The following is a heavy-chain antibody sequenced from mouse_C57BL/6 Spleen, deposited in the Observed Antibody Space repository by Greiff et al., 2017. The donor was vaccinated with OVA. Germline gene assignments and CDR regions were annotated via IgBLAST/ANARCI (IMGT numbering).Heavy chain of an antibody. CDR2: IRNKANGYTT. V-gene: IGHV7-3*01. CDR1: GFTFTDYY. CDR3: ARSTMVLYYCDY. Sequence: EVKVVESGGGLVQPGGSLSLSCAASGFTFTDYYMSWVRQPPGKALEWLGFIRNKANGYTTEYSASVKGRFTISRDNSQSILYLQMNALRAEDSATYYCARSTMVLYYCDYWGQGTTLTVSS. J-gene: IGHJ2*01. D-gene: IGHD2-2*01.